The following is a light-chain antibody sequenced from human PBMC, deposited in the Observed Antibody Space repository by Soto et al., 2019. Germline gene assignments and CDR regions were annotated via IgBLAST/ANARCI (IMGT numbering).Light chain of an antibody. CDR3: QQSYSTPP. Sequence: DIQMTQYPSSLSASVGDRVTITCRASQSISSYLNWYQQKPGKAPKLLSYAASSVQSRVPSRFSGSGSGTDFTLTISRLQPEDFATYYCQQSYSTPPFGQGTKLEIK. V-gene: IGKV1-39*01. CDR1: QSISSY. J-gene: IGKJ2*01. CDR2: AAS.